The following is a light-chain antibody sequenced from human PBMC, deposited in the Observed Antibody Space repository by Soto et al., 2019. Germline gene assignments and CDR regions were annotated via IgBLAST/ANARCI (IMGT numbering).Light chain of an antibody. CDR1: QSVSSSY. Sequence: PGERATLSCRASQSVSSSYLAWYQQKPGQAPRLLIYDASNRATGIPARFSGSGSGTDFTLTISSLEPEDFAVYYCQQRSNWPPITFGQGTRLEIK. CDR3: QQRSNWPPIT. J-gene: IGKJ5*01. V-gene: IGKV3-11*01. CDR2: DAS.